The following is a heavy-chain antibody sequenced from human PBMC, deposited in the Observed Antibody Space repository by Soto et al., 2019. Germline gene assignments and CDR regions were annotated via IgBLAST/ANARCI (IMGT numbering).Heavy chain of an antibody. CDR3: AKDSGYNYGYFRWFDP. CDR1: RGSISNYY. J-gene: IGHJ5*02. V-gene: IGHV4-59*01. D-gene: IGHD5-18*01. Sequence: SETLSRTCTAARGSISNYYWSWIRQPPGRGLEWIGHIFYSGSTNYSPALKSRVTISVDTSKSQFCLKLSSVTAADTAVYYCAKDSGYNYGYFRWFDPWGQGTLVTVS. CDR2: IFYSGST.